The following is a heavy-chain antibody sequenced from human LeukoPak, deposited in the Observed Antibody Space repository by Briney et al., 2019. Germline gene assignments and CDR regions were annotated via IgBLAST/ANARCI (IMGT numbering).Heavy chain of an antibody. D-gene: IGHD3-10*01. Sequence: GGSLRLSCAASGFTFSSYSMNWVRQAPGKGLEWVSSISSSSSYIYYADSVKGRFTISRDNAKNSLYLQMNSLRAEDTAVYYCARGLFGGSGSYPYYYYYGMDVWGQGTTVTVSS. CDR3: ARGLFGGSGSYPYYYYYGMDV. CDR2: ISSSSSYI. CDR1: GFTFSSYS. V-gene: IGHV3-21*01. J-gene: IGHJ6*02.